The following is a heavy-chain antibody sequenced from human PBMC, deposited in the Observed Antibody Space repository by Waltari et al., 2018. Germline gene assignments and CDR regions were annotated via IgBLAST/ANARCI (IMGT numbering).Heavy chain of an antibody. D-gene: IGHD3-10*01. CDR1: GAPISSYS. V-gene: IGHV4-4*07. Sequence: QVQLQESGPGQVTPSETLSLTCHVSGAPISSYSRSWIRQPAGKGLEWIGRIYSSGSTNYNPSLKSRVTMSVDTSKNQFSLKLSSVTAADTAVYYCARSRGRFGEFIDYWGQGTLVTVSS. J-gene: IGHJ4*02. CDR2: IYSSGST. CDR3: ARSRGRFGEFIDY.